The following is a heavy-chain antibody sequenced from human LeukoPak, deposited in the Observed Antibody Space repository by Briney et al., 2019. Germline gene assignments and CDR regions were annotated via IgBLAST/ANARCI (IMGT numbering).Heavy chain of an antibody. J-gene: IGHJ4*02. CDR2: ISGSGGST. CDR1: GFSFSSHW. V-gene: IGHV3-23*01. CDR3: VKDGVLWQLLVH. D-gene: IGHD1-26*01. Sequence: GGSLRLSCAASGFSFSSHWMSGVRQAPEKGREWVSAISGSGGSTYYTDSVKGRFTISRDNSKNTLYLEINSLRAEDTAVYYCVKDGVLWQLLVHWGQGTLVTVSS.